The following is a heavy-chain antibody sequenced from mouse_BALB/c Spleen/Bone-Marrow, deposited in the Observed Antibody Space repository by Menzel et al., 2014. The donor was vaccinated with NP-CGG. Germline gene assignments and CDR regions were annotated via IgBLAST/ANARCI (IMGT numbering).Heavy chain of an antibody. V-gene: IGHV5-17*02. CDR1: GFTFSRFG. CDR3: GRGDY. J-gene: IGHJ2*01. Sequence: EVKLVESGGGLVQPGGSRKLSCAASGFTFSRFGMHWVRQAPEKGLEWVASISSGSSSIYYTDTVKGRFTISRDNPKNTLFLQMTSLRSEDTAMYYCGRGDYWGQGTTLTVSS. CDR2: ISSGSSSI.